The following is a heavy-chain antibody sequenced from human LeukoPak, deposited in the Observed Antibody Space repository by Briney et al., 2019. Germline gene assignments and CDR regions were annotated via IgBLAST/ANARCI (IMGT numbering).Heavy chain of an antibody. D-gene: IGHD3-3*02. Sequence: SSETLSLNCTVSGASVSAYYWTWIRQPPGKRLEWLGYIHYSGSTNYNPSLNSRVTMSLDASKNQFSLKLSSVSAADTAVYYCVQVRLAGLFDPWGQGTLVTVSS. CDR1: GASVSAYY. CDR2: IHYSGST. J-gene: IGHJ5*02. CDR3: VQVRLAGLFDP. V-gene: IGHV4-59*02.